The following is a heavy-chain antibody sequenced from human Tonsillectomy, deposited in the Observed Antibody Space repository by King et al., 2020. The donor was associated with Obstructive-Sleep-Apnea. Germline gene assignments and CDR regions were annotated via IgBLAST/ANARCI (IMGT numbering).Heavy chain of an antibody. D-gene: IGHD6-19*01. CDR3: ATGEYSSGWYISG. V-gene: IGHV4-39*07. Sequence: QLQESGPGLVKPSETLSLTCTVSGAAISSSSYYWGWIRQPPGKGLGWIGNIYYSGSTYYNPSLNSRVIISVDTSKNQFSLKLSSVTAADTAVYYCATGEYSSGWYISGWGHGTLVTVSS. J-gene: IGHJ4*01. CDR1: GAAISSSSYY. CDR2: IYYSGST.